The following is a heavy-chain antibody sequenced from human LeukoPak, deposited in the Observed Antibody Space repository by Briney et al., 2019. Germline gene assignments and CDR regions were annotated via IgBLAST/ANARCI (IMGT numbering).Heavy chain of an antibody. J-gene: IGHJ4*02. V-gene: IGHV3-66*01. CDR1: GFTVSSNY. Sequence: PGGSLRLSCAASGFTVSSNYMSWVRQAPGEGLEWVSVIYSGGSTYYADSVKGRFTISRDNSKNTLYLQMNSLRAEDTAVYYCARARGDYHGAFDYWGQGTLVTVSS. CDR3: ARARGDYHGAFDY. D-gene: IGHD3-16*01. CDR2: IYSGGST.